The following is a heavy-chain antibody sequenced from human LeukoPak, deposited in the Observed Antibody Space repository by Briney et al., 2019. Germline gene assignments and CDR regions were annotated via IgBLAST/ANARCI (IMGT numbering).Heavy chain of an antibody. Sequence: GGSLRLSCAASGFTFSNYWMTWVRQAPGKGLEWVANIKQDGSVKSYEDSVKGRFTIARDNAKNSVYLEMNSLRADDTAVYYCARSARLMKGVVEVTALDDWGQGTLVTVSS. CDR3: ARSARLMKGVVEVTALDD. V-gene: IGHV3-7*01. CDR1: GFTFSNYW. CDR2: IKQDGSVK. D-gene: IGHD3-3*01. J-gene: IGHJ4*02.